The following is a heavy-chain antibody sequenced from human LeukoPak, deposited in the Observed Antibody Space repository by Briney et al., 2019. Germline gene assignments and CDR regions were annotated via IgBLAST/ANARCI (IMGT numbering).Heavy chain of an antibody. Sequence: SSETLSLTCTVSGYSVSSGYYWGWIRQSPGKGLEWIGSIYYSGSTYYNPSLKSRVTISVDTSKNQFSLKLSSVTAADTAVYYCARGEVAAAGIDYWGQGTLSPSPQ. CDR2: IYYSGST. CDR3: ARGEVAAAGIDY. D-gene: IGHD6-13*01. V-gene: IGHV4-38-2*02. CDR1: GYSVSSGYY. J-gene: IGHJ4*02.